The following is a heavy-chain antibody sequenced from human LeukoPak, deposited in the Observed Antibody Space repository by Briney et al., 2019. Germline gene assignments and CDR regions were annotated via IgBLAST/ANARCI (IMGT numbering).Heavy chain of an antibody. V-gene: IGHV3-48*03. CDR1: GFTFSSYE. D-gene: IGHD2/OR15-2a*01. CDR3: ARGTLSEYFQH. Sequence: GGSLRLSCAASGFTFSSYEMNWVRQAPGKGLEWVSYISSSGSTIYYADSVKGRFTISRDNAKNSLYLQMNSLRAEDTAVYYCARGTLSEYFQHWGQGTLVTVSS. J-gene: IGHJ1*01. CDR2: ISSSGSTI.